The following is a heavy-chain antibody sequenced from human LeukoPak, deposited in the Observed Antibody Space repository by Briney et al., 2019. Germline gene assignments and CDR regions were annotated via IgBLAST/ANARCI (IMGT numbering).Heavy chain of an antibody. J-gene: IGHJ6*03. CDR2: INHSGST. V-gene: IGHV4-39*07. Sequence: PSETLSLTCTVSGGSISSSSYYWSWIRQPPGKGLEWIGEINHSGSTNYNPSLKSRVTISVDTSKNQFSLKLSSVTAADTAVYYCARRTVMIRSSIAVAGTRPKKNYYMDVWGKGTTVTVSS. CDR1: GGSISSSSYY. D-gene: IGHD6-19*01. CDR3: ARRTVMIRSSIAVAGTRPKKNYYMDV.